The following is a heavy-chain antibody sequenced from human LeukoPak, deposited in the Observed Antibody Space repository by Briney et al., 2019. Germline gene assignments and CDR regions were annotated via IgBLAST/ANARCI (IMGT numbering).Heavy chain of an antibody. J-gene: IGHJ3*02. Sequence: PSQTLSLTCTVSGGSTSSGSYYWSWIRQPAGKGLEWIGRIYTSGSTNYNPSLKSRVTISVDTSKNQFSLKLSSVTAADRAVYYCARVKPGITIFGVYNAFDIWGQGTMVTVSS. CDR3: ARVKPGITIFGVYNAFDI. CDR2: IYTSGST. D-gene: IGHD3-3*01. V-gene: IGHV4-61*02. CDR1: GGSTSSGSYY.